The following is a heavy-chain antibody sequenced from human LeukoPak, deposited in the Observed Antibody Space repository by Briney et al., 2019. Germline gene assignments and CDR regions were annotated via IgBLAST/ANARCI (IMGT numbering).Heavy chain of an antibody. CDR1: GFTFSSYS. CDR3: ARDFPVRSSGFDY. D-gene: IGHD6-19*01. V-gene: IGHV3-21*01. J-gene: IGHJ4*02. CDR2: ISSSSSYI. Sequence: PGGSLRLSCAASGFTFSSYSMNWVRQAPGKGLEWVSSISSSSSYIYYADSVKGRFTISRDNAKNSLYLQVNSLRAEDTAVYYCARDFPVRSSGFDYWGQGTLVTVSS.